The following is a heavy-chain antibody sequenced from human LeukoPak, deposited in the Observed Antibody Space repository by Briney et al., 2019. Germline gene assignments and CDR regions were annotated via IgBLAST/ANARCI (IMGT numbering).Heavy chain of an antibody. J-gene: IGHJ4*02. Sequence: GESLKISCEASGYSFTSYWIGWVRQLPGKGLEWMAIIYPGDSDTRYSPSFQGQVTISADKSISTAYLQWSSLKASDTAMYYCGRSSDSSGYYDYCDYWGEGTLVTVSS. CDR1: GYSFTSYW. CDR2: IYPGDSDT. D-gene: IGHD3-22*01. V-gene: IGHV5-51*01. CDR3: GRSSDSSGYYDYCDY.